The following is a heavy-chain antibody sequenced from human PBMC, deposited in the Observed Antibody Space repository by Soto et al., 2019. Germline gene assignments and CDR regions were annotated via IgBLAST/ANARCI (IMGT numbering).Heavy chain of an antibody. CDR2: INPSGGST. Sequence: ASVKVSCKASGYTFTSYYMHWVRQAPGEGLEWMGIINPSGGSTSYAQKFQGRVTMTRDTSTTTVYMELSSLRSEDTAVYYCARDAAVGLFDYWGQGTLVTVSS. CDR3: ARDAAVGLFDY. J-gene: IGHJ4*02. V-gene: IGHV1-46*01. CDR1: GYTFTSYY. D-gene: IGHD1-26*01.